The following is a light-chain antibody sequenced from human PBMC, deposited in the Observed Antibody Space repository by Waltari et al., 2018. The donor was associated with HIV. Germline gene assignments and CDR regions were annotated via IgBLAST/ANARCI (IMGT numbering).Light chain of an antibody. J-gene: IGLJ2*01. V-gene: IGLV2-18*02. CDR1: SSDVGNYNE. CDR2: DVS. Sequence: GQSVTISCTGTSSDVGNYNEVSWYQQSPGTAHKLMIYDVSNRPSGVPDRFSGSKSGNTASLTISGLQAEDEADYYCSSFTTSITVVFGGGTKLTVL. CDR3: SSFTTSITVV.